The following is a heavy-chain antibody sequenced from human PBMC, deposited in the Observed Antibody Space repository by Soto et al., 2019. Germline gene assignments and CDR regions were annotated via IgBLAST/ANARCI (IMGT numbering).Heavy chain of an antibody. D-gene: IGHD6-13*01. J-gene: IGHJ6*02. Sequence: QVQLQESGPGLVKPSETLSLICTVSGGSISSYYWSWIRQPPGKGLELIGYIYYGGSTNYNPSLKSRVTISVDTSKNQCSLKLSSVTAADRAVYYCARAPYSSSPYYDGMDVWGQGTTVTVSS. CDR1: GGSISSYY. CDR2: IYYGGST. CDR3: ARAPYSSSPYYDGMDV. V-gene: IGHV4-59*01.